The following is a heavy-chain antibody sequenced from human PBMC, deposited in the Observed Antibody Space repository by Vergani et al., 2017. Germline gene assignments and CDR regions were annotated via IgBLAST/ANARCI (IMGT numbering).Heavy chain of an antibody. D-gene: IGHD6-13*01. CDR1: GFTFTNFA. CDR2: INWNSDSI. CDR3: VKDIAASGNYWYFDL. V-gene: IGHV3-9*01. Sequence: EVQLLQSAGGLVQTGGSLRLSCAPSGFTFTNFAMTWVRPAAGEGLEWVSGINWNSDSIAYADSVKGRFTISRDNAKNSLYLQMNSLRAEDTALYNCVKDIAASGNYWYFDLWGRGTLVTVSS. J-gene: IGHJ2*01.